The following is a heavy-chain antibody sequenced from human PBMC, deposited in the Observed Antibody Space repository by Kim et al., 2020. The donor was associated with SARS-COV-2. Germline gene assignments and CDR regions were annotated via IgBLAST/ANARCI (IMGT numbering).Heavy chain of an antibody. Sequence: SETLSLTCTVSGGSISSGGYYWSWIRQHPGKGLEWIGYIYYSGSTYYNPSLKRRVTISVDTSKNQFSLKLSSVTAAATAVYYCARGHDYVWGSYRPTMNWYFDLWGRGTLVTVSS. D-gene: IGHD3-16*02. CDR3: ARGHDYVWGSYRPTMNWYFDL. V-gene: IGHV4-31*03. J-gene: IGHJ2*01. CDR2: IYYSGST. CDR1: GGSISSGGYY.